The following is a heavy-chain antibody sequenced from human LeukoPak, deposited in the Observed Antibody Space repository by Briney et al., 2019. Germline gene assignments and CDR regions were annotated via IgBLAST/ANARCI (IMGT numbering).Heavy chain of an antibody. CDR2: IYYSGST. V-gene: IGHV4-59*08. Sequence: SETLSLTCTVSGGSISSYYWSWIRQPPGKGLEWIGYIYYSGSTNYNPSLKSRVTISVDTSKNQFSLELRSVTAADTAVYYCARQGTSGSYLTGLDVWGQGTTVTVSS. D-gene: IGHD3-22*01. CDR3: ARQGTSGSYLTGLDV. CDR1: GGSISSYY. J-gene: IGHJ6*02.